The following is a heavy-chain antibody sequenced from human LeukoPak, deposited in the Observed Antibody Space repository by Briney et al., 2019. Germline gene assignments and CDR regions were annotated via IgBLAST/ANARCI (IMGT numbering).Heavy chain of an antibody. CDR1: GFTFSRHA. D-gene: IGHD3-10*01. CDR2: IRYDGTDK. J-gene: IGHJ4*02. V-gene: IGHV3-30*02. CDR3: ASHYASGLFDY. Sequence: GGSLRLSCAASGFTFSRHAMHWVRQAPGTGLEWVASIRYDGTDKYYQDSVKGRFTISRDNSKSTLYLQMNSLRADDAALYYCASHYASGLFDYWGQGTLVTVSP.